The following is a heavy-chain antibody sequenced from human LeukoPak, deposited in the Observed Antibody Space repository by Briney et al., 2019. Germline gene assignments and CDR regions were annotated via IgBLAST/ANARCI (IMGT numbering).Heavy chain of an antibody. V-gene: IGHV7-4-1*02. CDR3: ARAPWGNDPTFDY. Sequence: ASVKVSCKASGYTFTGYYMHWVRQAPGQGLEWMGWINTNTGNPTYAQGFTGRFVFSLDTSVSTAYLQISSLKAGDTAVYYCARAPWGNDPTFDYWGQGTLVTVSS. D-gene: IGHD1-1*01. CDR2: INTNTGNP. CDR1: GYTFTGYY. J-gene: IGHJ4*02.